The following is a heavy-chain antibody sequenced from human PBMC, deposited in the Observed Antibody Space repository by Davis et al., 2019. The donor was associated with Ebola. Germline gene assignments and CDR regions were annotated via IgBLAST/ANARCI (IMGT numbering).Heavy chain of an antibody. CDR2: IKEDGSEK. Sequence: GESLKISCAASGFTFSTYWMSWVRQAPGKGLEWVANIKEDGSEKYYVDSVKGRVTISRDNAENSLFLQMNSLRADDTAVYYCARQHSSRWYGMEYSDHWGQGILVTVSS. CDR3: ARQHSSRWYGMEYSDH. D-gene: IGHD6-13*01. V-gene: IGHV3-7*03. J-gene: IGHJ4*02. CDR1: GFTFSTYW.